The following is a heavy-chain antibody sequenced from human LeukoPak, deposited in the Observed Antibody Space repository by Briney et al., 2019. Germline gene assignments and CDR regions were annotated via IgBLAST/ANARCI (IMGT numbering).Heavy chain of an antibody. Sequence: SETLSLTCTVSGGSLSTYFWTWIRQPAGKGLEWIGRIYASGGTTHTPSLKSRVTMSVDTSKSQFSLKLSSVTAADTAVYYCARAVYDTSGYYIDYWAREPWSPSPQ. J-gene: IGHJ4*02. D-gene: IGHD3-22*01. CDR2: IYASGGT. CDR3: ARAVYDTSGYYIDY. CDR1: GGSLSTYF. V-gene: IGHV4-4*07.